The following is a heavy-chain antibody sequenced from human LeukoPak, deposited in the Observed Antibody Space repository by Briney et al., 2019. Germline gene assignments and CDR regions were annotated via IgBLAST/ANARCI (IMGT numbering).Heavy chain of an antibody. V-gene: IGHV3-48*01. CDR2: ISTSSSTT. CDR1: GFTFSGYS. J-gene: IGHJ3*02. CDR3: ARHTVSDGAFDI. Sequence: GGSLRLSCAASGFTFSGYSMNWVRLAPGKGLEWVSYISTSSSTTYYADSVQGRFTISRDNAKNSLYLQMDSLRAEDTAVYYCARHTVSDGAFDIWGQGTMVSVSS. D-gene: IGHD2-8*02.